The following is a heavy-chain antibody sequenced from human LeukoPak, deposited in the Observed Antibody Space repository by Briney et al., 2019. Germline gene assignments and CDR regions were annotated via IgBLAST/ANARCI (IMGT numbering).Heavy chain of an antibody. CDR2: IRYDGSNK. J-gene: IGHJ4*02. Sequence: PGGSLRLSCAASGFTFSSYWMHWVRQAPGKGLEWVAFIRYDGSNKYYADSVKGRFTIPRDNSKNTLYLQMNSLRAEDTAVYYCANGPSSPEDYRGQGTLVTGSS. D-gene: IGHD1-14*01. V-gene: IGHV3-30*02. CDR1: GFTFSSYW. CDR3: ANGPSSPEDY.